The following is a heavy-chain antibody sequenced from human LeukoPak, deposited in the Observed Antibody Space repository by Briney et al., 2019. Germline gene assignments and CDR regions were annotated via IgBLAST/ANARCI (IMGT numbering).Heavy chain of an antibody. CDR2: ITSNGGSI. CDR1: GFTFGDYA. V-gene: IGHV3-20*04. CDR3: ARDQPSYYYDSSGYYSDY. Sequence: PGGSLRLSCAASGFTFGDYAMSWVRQAPGKGLEWVSGITSNGGSIAYADSVKGRFTISRDNAKNSLYLQMNSLRAEDTALYYCARDQPSYYYDSSGYYSDYWGQPTMVTDCS. J-gene: IGHJ4*02. D-gene: IGHD3-22*01.